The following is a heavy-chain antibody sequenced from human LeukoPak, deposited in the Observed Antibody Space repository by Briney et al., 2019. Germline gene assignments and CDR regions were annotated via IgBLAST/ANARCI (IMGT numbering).Heavy chain of an antibody. CDR2: IYHSGRT. CDR1: GYSISSGYY. D-gene: IGHD6-13*01. CDR3: ARVAAAGNYYFDY. J-gene: IGHJ4*02. Sequence: SETLSLTCTVSGYSISSGYYWGWIRQPPGKGLEWIGSIYHSGRTFYNPSLKSRVTISVDTSKNQFSLKLTSVTAADTAVYFCARVAAAGNYYFDYWGQGTLVTVSS. V-gene: IGHV4-38-2*02.